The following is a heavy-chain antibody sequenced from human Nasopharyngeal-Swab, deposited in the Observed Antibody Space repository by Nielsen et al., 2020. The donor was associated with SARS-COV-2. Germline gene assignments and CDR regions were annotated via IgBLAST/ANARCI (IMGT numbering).Heavy chain of an antibody. CDR1: GDSTNSYY. Sequence: SETLSLTSSVSGDSTNSYYCHWIRQAPGQGLEWIGYVHYSGNTNYNPSLKSRVTISVDTSKNQFSLKVTSVTAADTAVYYCARSGGYRGWFDPWGQGTLVTVPS. J-gene: IGHJ5*02. CDR2: VHYSGNT. CDR3: ARSGGYRGWFDP. V-gene: IGHV4-59*08. D-gene: IGHD5-12*01.